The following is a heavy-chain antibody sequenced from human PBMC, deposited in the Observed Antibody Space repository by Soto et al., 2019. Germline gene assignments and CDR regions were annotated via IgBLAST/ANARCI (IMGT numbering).Heavy chain of an antibody. D-gene: IGHD6-19*01. CDR2: IKSKTDGGTT. Sequence: GGSLRLSCAASGFTFSNAWMSWVRRAPGKGLEWVGRIKSKTDGGTTDYAAPVKGRFTISRDDSKNTLYLQMNSLKTEDTAVYYCTTDEAAVAGIVSQLDATFDYWGQGTLVTVSS. J-gene: IGHJ4*02. CDR1: GFTFSNAW. CDR3: TTDEAAVAGIVSQLDATFDY. V-gene: IGHV3-15*01.